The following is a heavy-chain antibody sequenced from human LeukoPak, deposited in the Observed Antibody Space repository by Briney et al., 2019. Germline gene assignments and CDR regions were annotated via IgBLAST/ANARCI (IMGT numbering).Heavy chain of an antibody. Sequence: PGGSLRPSCAASGFTFSSYSMNWVRQAPGKGLEWVSSISSSNYIYYADSVKGRFTISRDNAKNSLYLQMNSLRAEDTAVYYCARDSSSWYTLDYWGQGTLVTVSS. D-gene: IGHD6-13*01. V-gene: IGHV3-21*01. CDR3: ARDSSSWYTLDY. J-gene: IGHJ4*02. CDR1: GFTFSSYS. CDR2: ISSSNYI.